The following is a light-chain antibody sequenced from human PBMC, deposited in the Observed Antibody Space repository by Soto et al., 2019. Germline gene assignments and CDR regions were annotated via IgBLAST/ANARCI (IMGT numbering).Light chain of an antibody. Sequence: DIQLTQSPSSLSASVGDRVTITCRASQGISSFLAWYQQKPGKAPNLLISAASTLRTGVPSRFSGSGSGTEFTLTISSLQPEDFATYYCQHLNTYPLTFGGGTKVEI. J-gene: IGKJ4*01. CDR2: AAS. V-gene: IGKV1-9*01. CDR1: QGISSF. CDR3: QHLNTYPLT.